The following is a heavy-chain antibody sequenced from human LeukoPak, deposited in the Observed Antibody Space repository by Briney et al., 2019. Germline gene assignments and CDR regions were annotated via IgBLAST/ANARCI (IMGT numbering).Heavy chain of an antibody. J-gene: IGHJ3*02. Sequence: SETLSLTCTVSGGSISSSSYYWGWIRQPPGKGLEWIGSIYYSGSTYYNPSLKSRVTMSVDTSKNQFSLKLSSVTAADTAVYYCAKGITVTKSIDAFDIWGQGTMVTVSS. CDR3: AKGITVTKSIDAFDI. CDR1: GGSISSSSYY. D-gene: IGHD4-17*01. V-gene: IGHV4-39*01. CDR2: IYYSGST.